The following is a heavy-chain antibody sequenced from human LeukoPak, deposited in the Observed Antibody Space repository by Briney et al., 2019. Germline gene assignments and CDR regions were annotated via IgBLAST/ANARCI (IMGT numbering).Heavy chain of an antibody. CDR3: ARDQSPYCSSTSCYMFDY. CDR1: GGTFSSYA. D-gene: IGHD2-2*02. Sequence: SVKVSCKASGGTFSSYAISWVRQAPGQGLEWMGGIIPIFGTANYAQKFQGRVTITTDESTSTAYMELSSLRSEDTAVYYCARDQSPYCSSTSCYMFDYWGQGTLVTVSS. J-gene: IGHJ4*02. CDR2: IIPIFGTA. V-gene: IGHV1-69*05.